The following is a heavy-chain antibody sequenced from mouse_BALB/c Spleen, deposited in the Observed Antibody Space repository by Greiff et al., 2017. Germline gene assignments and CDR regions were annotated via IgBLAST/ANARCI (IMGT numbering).Heavy chain of an antibody. CDR3: ARGYRYDKGYAMDY. J-gene: IGHJ4*01. CDR1: GFTFSSYG. V-gene: IGHV5-6-3*01. Sequence: EVKVEESGGGLVQPGGSLKLSCAASGFTFSSYGMSWVRQTPDKRLELVATINSNGGSTYYPDSVKGRFTISRDNAKNTLYLQMSSLKSEDTAMYYCARGYRYDKGYAMDYWGQGTLVTVSS. CDR2: INSNGGST. D-gene: IGHD2-14*01.